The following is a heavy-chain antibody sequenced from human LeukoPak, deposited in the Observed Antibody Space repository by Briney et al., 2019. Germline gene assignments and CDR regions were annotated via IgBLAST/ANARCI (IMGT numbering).Heavy chain of an antibody. CDR1: GFTFSSYG. J-gene: IGHJ5*02. V-gene: IGHV3-30*02. CDR2: IRYDGSNK. D-gene: IGHD6-6*01. Sequence: PGGSLRLSCAASGFTFSSYGMHWVRQAPGKELEWVAFIRYDGSNKYYADSVKGRFTISRDNSKNTLYLQMNSLRAEDTAVYYCAKDSTAARPGSWFDPWGQGALVTVSS. CDR3: AKDSTAARPGSWFDP.